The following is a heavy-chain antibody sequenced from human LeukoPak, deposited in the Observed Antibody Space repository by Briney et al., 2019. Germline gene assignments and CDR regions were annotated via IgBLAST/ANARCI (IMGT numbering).Heavy chain of an antibody. CDR2: ISAYNGNT. CDR1: GYTFTSYG. D-gene: IGHD2-2*01. V-gene: IGHV1-18*01. Sequence: ASVKVSCKASGYTFTSYGISWVRQAPGQGLEWMGWISAYNGNTNYAQKLQGRVTMTTDTSTSTAYMELRSLRSDDTAVSYCARDTDIVVVPAAPDYWGQGTLVTVSS. CDR3: ARDTDIVVVPAAPDY. J-gene: IGHJ4*02.